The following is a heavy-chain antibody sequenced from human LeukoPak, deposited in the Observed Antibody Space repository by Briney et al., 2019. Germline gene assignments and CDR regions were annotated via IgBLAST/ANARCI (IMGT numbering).Heavy chain of an antibody. CDR3: ALRGTTRLF. CDR1: GFAFSNYA. J-gene: IGHJ4*02. V-gene: IGHV3-23*01. Sequence: GGSLRLSCAASGFAFSNYAMSWVRQAPGKGLEWVSAISDRGGSTYYADSVKGRFTISRDNSKNTLYLQMTSLRAEDTAVYYCALRGTTRLFWGQGTLVTVSS. D-gene: IGHD1-26*01. CDR2: ISDRGGST.